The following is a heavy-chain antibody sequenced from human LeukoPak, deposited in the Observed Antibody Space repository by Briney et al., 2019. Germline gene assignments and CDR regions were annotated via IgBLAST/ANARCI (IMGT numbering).Heavy chain of an antibody. V-gene: IGHV4-31*03. CDR1: GGSISSGGYY. CDR3: ARDTTTDYCSSTSCYRVSYFDY. Sequence: SQTLSLTCTVSGGSISSGGYYWSWIRQHPGKGLEWIGYIYYSGSTYYNPSLKSRVTISVDKSKNQFSLKLSSMTAADTAVYYCARDTTTDYCSSTSCYRVSYFDYGGQGTLVTVSA. J-gene: IGHJ4*02. CDR2: IYYSGST. D-gene: IGHD2-2*01.